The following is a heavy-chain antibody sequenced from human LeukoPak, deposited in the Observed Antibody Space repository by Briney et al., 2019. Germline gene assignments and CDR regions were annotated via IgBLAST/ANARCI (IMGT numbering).Heavy chain of an antibody. J-gene: IGHJ4*02. Sequence: GGSLRLSCVASGFTFSRSWMSWVRQGPGKGTGWVASMNQDGTRKYYVDSLKGRFTISRDNAKNSLFLQMNGLRAEDTAVYSCTKDSQGSGIYSVDHWGQGTLVTVSS. D-gene: IGHD3-10*01. CDR3: TKDSQGSGIYSVDH. CDR2: MNQDGTRK. CDR1: GFTFSRSW. V-gene: IGHV3-7*04.